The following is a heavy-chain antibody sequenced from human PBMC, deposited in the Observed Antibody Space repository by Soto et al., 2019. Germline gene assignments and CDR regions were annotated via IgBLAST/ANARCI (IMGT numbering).Heavy chain of an antibody. CDR3: AKDQGYCSGGSCNTYYYYYYGMDV. D-gene: IGHD2-15*01. CDR2: ISGSGGST. Sequence: EVQLLESGGGLVQPGGSLRLSCAASGFTFSSYAMSWVRQAPGKGLEWVSAISGSGGSTYYADSVKGRFTISRDNSKNTLDLQMNSLRAADTAVYYCAKDQGYCSGGSCNTYYYYYYGMDVWGQGTTVTVSS. V-gene: IGHV3-23*01. J-gene: IGHJ6*02. CDR1: GFTFSSYA.